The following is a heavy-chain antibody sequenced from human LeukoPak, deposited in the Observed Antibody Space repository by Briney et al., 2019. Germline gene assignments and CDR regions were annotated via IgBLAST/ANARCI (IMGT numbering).Heavy chain of an antibody. CDR1: GVPFSNYY. Sequence: PSETLSLTCAVSGVPFSNYYWRWVRQSPRQGLEWIGEINHSGYTNYNPSLKSRVTMSIDTSKNQFSLKLTSVTAADAGVYYCTRAVAGHPDWGQGTLVTVSS. CDR3: TRAVAGHPD. D-gene: IGHD6-19*01. V-gene: IGHV4-34*01. J-gene: IGHJ4*02. CDR2: INHSGYT.